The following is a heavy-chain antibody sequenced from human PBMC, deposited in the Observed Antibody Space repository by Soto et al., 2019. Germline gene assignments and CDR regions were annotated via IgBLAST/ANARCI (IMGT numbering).Heavy chain of an antibody. D-gene: IGHD3-22*01. CDR2: VYYSGTT. V-gene: IGHV4-61*08. Sequence: SETLSLTCTVSGGSIDSGDYYWSWIRQPPGKGLEWIGYVYYSGTTNYNPFLKSRVTLSLDTSKSQFSLKLSSVTAADTAVYYCAREGGSSGYYNWGQGTLVTVSS. J-gene: IGHJ4*02. CDR1: GGSIDSGDYY. CDR3: AREGGSSGYYN.